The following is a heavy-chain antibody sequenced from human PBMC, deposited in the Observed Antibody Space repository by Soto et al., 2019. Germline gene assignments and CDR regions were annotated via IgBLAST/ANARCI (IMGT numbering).Heavy chain of an antibody. V-gene: IGHV3-23*01. CDR3: AKDVRMIVVVWPT. CDR1: GFTFSSYA. Sequence: EVQLLESGGGLVQPGGSLRLSCAASGFTFSSYAMSWVRQAPGKGLEWVSAISGSGGSTYYADSVKGRFTISRDNAKNTLYLQMNSLRAEDTAVYYCAKDVRMIVVVWPTWGQGTLVTVSS. CDR2: ISGSGGST. D-gene: IGHD3-22*01. J-gene: IGHJ4*02.